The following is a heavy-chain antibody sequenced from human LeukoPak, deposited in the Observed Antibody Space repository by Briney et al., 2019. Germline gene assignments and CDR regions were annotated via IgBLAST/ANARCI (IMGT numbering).Heavy chain of an antibody. V-gene: IGHV3-33*06. CDR2: IWYDGSKE. CDR1: GFIFSSHG. D-gene: IGHD3-22*01. CDR3: AKHHLSMIVVVTTFDY. Sequence: GGSLRLSCAASGFIFSSHGMHWVRQAPGKGLEWVAGIWYDGSKEYYVDSVKGRFTISRDNSKNTLYLQMNSLRAEDTAVYYCAKHHLSMIVVVTTFDYWGQGTLVTVSS. J-gene: IGHJ4*02.